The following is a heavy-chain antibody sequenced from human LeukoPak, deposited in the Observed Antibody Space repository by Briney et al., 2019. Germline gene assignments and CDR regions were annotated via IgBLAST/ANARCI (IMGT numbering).Heavy chain of an antibody. J-gene: IGHJ3*02. D-gene: IGHD2-2*01. Sequence: GGSLRLSCATSGFTFSRFGIHWVRQAPGKGLEWVAFIRYDGDNKYYADSVKGRFTISRDNAKNSLYLQMNSLRAEDTALYYCARDLVVVVPAGSTYFDIWGQGTMVTVSS. CDR3: ARDLVVVVPAGSTYFDI. CDR2: IRYDGDNK. V-gene: IGHV3-30*02. CDR1: GFTFSRFG.